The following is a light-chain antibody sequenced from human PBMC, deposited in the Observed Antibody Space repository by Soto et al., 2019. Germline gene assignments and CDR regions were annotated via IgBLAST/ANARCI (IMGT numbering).Light chain of an antibody. V-gene: IGKV2D-29*01. CDR3: LQSIRLPYT. CDR1: QTLLRSDGKTY. CDR2: EVS. Sequence: DLVMTQTPLSLSVTPGQPASISCKSSQTLLRSDGKTYLYWYLQKPGQPPQLLISEVSNRFSGVPDKFSGRGSATDFTLKISRVETEDVGVSYRLQSIRLPYTFGQGTKLEIK. J-gene: IGKJ2*01.